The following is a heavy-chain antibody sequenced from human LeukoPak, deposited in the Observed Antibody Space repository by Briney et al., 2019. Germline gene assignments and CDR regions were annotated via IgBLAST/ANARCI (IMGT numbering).Heavy chain of an antibody. Sequence: PGGSLRLSCAASGFTFNSYTINSVRQAPGEWLEWVSSITSTSNYIYYAVSMKGRFTISRDKAKNSLYLQMNSLRAEDTAVYSCARGYGGHFDYWGQGTLVTVSS. J-gene: IGHJ4*02. CDR1: GFTFNSYT. CDR2: ITSTSNYI. CDR3: ARGYGGHFDY. V-gene: IGHV3-21*01. D-gene: IGHD4-23*01.